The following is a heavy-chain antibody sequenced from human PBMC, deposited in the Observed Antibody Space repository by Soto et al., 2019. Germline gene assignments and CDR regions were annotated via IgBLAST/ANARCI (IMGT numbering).Heavy chain of an antibody. J-gene: IGHJ4*02. Sequence: EVQLLESGGGMVQPGGSLRLSCAASGFTFRNFVMSWVRQAPGKGLEWVSAIRATGGQTFYADSVKGRFTIFRDNSKNMLYLQINSLRDEDTALYFCAQDRGWGVVSPSHDYWGQGTLVTVSS. CDR3: AQDRGWGVVSPSHDY. V-gene: IGHV3-23*01. D-gene: IGHD2-21*01. CDR1: GFTFRNFV. CDR2: IRATGGQT.